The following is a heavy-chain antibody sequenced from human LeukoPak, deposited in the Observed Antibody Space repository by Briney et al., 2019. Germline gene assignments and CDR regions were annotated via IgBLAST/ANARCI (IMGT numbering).Heavy chain of an antibody. V-gene: IGHV3-9*01. CDR1: GFTFDDYA. CDR2: ISWNSGSI. J-gene: IGHJ4*02. D-gene: IGHD6-19*01. CDR3: AKDSGIAVDLGRVYSGVDS. Sequence: PGGSLRLSCAASGFTFDDYAMHWVRQVPGRGLEWVSGISWNSGSIGYADSVKGRFTISRDNAKNSLFLQMNSLRPEDTALYYCAKDSGIAVDLGRVYSGVDSWGQGTLVTVSS.